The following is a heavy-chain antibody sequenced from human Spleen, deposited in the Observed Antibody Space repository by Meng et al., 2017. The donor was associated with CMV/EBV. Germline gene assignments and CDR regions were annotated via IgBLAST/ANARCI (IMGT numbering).Heavy chain of an antibody. Sequence: GGSLRLSCVASGFTFSSYGMHWVRQAPGKGLEWVAFIRYDGSNKYYADSVKGRFTISRDNSKNTLYLQMNSLRAEDTAVYYCAKVGGSGLFGYDLYWGQGTLVTVSS. CDR3: AKVGGSGLFGYDLY. CDR2: IRYDGSNK. D-gene: IGHD5-12*01. J-gene: IGHJ4*02. V-gene: IGHV3-30*02. CDR1: GFTFSSYG.